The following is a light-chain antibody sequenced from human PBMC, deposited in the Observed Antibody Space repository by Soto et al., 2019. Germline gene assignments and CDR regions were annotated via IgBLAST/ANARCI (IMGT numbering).Light chain of an antibody. J-gene: IGKJ4*01. CDR1: QSVSSY. CDR2: DAS. Sequence: EIVLTQSPATLSLSPGERATLSCRASQSVSSYLAWYQQKPGQAPRLLIYDASNRATGIPARSSGSGSGTDFTLNISSLEPEDCAVYYCQQRSNWPLLTFGGGTKVDTK. CDR3: QQRSNWPLLT. V-gene: IGKV3-11*01.